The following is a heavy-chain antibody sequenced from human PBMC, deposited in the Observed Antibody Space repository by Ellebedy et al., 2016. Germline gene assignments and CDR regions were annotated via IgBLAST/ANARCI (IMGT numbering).Heavy chain of an antibody. Sequence: SETLSLXCTVSGGSISSGSYYWSWIRQPAGKGLEWIGRIYTSGSTNYNPSLKSRVTMSVDTSKNQFSLKLSSVTAADTAVYYCARVIRATTDLDYWGQGTLVTVSS. CDR2: IYTSGST. CDR3: ARVIRATTDLDY. D-gene: IGHD1-14*01. V-gene: IGHV4-61*02. J-gene: IGHJ4*02. CDR1: GGSISSGSYY.